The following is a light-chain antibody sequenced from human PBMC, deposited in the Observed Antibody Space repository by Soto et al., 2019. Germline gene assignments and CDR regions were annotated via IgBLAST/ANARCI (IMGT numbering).Light chain of an antibody. CDR2: GAS. J-gene: IGKJ1*01. Sequence: EIVMTQSPATLSRSPGERATLSCRASQTINRKLAWYQQKPGQTPRLLIYGASTRAAGIPARFSGSGSGTELILTISSLQSEDSAVYYCQQYKHLKTFGQGTKVEI. CDR3: QQYKHLKT. V-gene: IGKV3-15*01. CDR1: QTINRK.